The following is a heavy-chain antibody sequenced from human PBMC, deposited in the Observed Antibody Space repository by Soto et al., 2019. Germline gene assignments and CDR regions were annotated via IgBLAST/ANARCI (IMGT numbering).Heavy chain of an antibody. CDR2: VYPGDSDT. CDR3: ARVCRENQLHPRDPFDV. D-gene: IGHD1-1*01. V-gene: IGHV5-51*01. Sequence: PGESLKISCKGAGYTFTKYWIAWVRQMPGKGLEWMGIVYPGDSDTRYSPSFQGQVTISADKSINTAYLQWTSLKASDTAIYYCARVCRENQLHPRDPFDVWGQGAMVTVSS. J-gene: IGHJ3*01. CDR1: GYTFTKYW.